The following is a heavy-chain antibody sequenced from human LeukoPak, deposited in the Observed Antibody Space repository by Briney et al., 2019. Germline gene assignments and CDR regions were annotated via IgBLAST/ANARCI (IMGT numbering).Heavy chain of an antibody. V-gene: IGHV3-15*01. CDR2: IKSKTDGGTT. J-gene: IGHJ4*02. CDR1: GFTFSNAW. Sequence: PGGSLRLSCAASGFTFSNAWMSWVRQAPGKGLEWVGRIKSKTDGGTTDYAAPVKGRFTISRDDSKNTLYLQMNSLKTEDTAVYYCTTALITTLRYFDYWGQGTLVTVSS. D-gene: IGHD3-9*01. CDR3: TTALITTLRYFDY.